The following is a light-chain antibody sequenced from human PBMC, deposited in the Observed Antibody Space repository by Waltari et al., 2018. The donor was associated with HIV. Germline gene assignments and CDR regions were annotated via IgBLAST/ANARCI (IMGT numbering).Light chain of an antibody. CDR2: NNN. CDR3: AAWDDSLNGVE. Sequence: QSVLTQPPSASGPPGQRVPISCSGSRSNIGSNTVSLYQQLPGSAPKLLIYNNNERPSGVPDRFSGSTSGTSASLAISGLQSESEADYYCAAWDDSLNGVEFGGGTKLTVL. V-gene: IGLV1-44*01. CDR1: RSNIGSNT. J-gene: IGLJ2*01.